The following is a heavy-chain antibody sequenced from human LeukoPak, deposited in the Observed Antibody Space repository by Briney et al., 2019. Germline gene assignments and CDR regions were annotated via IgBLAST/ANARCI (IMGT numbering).Heavy chain of an antibody. D-gene: IGHD3-10*01. CDR2: ISSSSSYT. Sequence: PGWSLRLSCAASGFTFSEYYMSSIGQAPGKGLEGVSYISSSSSYTNYADSVKGRFTISRDNAKNSLYLHMNSLRAEDTAVYYCARFGQSANWFDPWGQGTLVTVSS. V-gene: IGHV3-11*06. CDR3: ARFGQSANWFDP. J-gene: IGHJ5*02. CDR1: GFTFSEYY.